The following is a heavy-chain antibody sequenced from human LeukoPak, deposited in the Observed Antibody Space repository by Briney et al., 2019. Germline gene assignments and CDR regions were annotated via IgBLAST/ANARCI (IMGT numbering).Heavy chain of an antibody. Sequence: GGSLRLSCAASGFTFSSYEMNWVRQAPGKGLEWVSYISSSGSTIYYADSVKGRFTISRDNAKNTLYLQMNSLRAEDTAVYYCAKKRYGYNEVGTFDYWGQGTLFTVSS. J-gene: IGHJ4*02. CDR1: GFTFSSYE. V-gene: IGHV3-48*03. CDR3: AKKRYGYNEVGTFDY. CDR2: ISSSGSTI. D-gene: IGHD5-24*01.